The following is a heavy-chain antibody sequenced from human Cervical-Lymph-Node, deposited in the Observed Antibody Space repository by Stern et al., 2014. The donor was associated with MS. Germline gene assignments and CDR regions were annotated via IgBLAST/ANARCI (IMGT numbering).Heavy chain of an antibody. CDR2: IDWDDDK. J-gene: IGHJ4*02. Sequence: QVTLRESGPALVKPTQTLTLTCTFSGFSLSTRGMCVSWIRQPPGKALEWLALIDWDDDKYYSTSLKTRLTISKDSSQNLGGRQMTNMDPVDTATYYCARTRVGGGHSLDYWGQGTLVTVSS. CDR3: ARTRVGGGHSLDY. D-gene: IGHD3-16*01. CDR1: GFSLSTRGMC. V-gene: IGHV2-70*01.